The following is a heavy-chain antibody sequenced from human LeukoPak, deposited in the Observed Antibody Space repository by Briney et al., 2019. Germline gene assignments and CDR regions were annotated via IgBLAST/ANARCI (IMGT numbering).Heavy chain of an antibody. V-gene: IGHV4-31*03. Sequence: PSETLSLTCTVSGGSISSGGCYWSRIRQHPGKGLEWIGYIYYSGSTYYNPSLKSRVTISVDTSKNQFSLKLSSVTAADTAVYYCAREFGGYDSFFDYWGQGALVTVSS. CDR3: AREFGGYDSFFDY. CDR1: GGSISSGGCY. CDR2: IYYSGST. J-gene: IGHJ4*02. D-gene: IGHD5-12*01.